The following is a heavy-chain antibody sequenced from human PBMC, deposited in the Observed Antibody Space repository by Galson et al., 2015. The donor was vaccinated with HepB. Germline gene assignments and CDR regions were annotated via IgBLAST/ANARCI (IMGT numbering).Heavy chain of an antibody. CDR2: ISGGDGGT. CDR1: GLTFSSYA. Sequence: LRLSCAVSGLTFSSYAMSWVRQAPGKGLEWVSTISGGDGGTYYADSVKGRFTISRDNSKSTLYLQMNSLRADDTAIYYCAKDPLSSFGAFDIWGQGTMVTVSS. J-gene: IGHJ3*02. V-gene: IGHV3-23*01. D-gene: IGHD2-15*01. CDR3: AKDPLSSFGAFDI.